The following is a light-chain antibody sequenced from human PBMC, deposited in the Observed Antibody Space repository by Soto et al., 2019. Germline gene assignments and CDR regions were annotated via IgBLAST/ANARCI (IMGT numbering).Light chain of an antibody. CDR3: QQYNNWPPIT. Sequence: EIVLTQSPGSVSLSXCGRATLSXXXSQSVSTNLAWYQQRPGQAPRLLIYGTSTRATGIPARFSGSGSGTEFTLTISSLQSEDFAVYYCQQYNNWPPITFGQGTRLEIK. CDR1: QSVSTN. CDR2: GTS. V-gene: IGKV3-15*01. J-gene: IGKJ5*01.